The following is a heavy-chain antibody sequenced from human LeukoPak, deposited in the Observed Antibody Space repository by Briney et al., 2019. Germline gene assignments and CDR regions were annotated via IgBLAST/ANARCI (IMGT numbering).Heavy chain of an antibody. CDR1: GFTFSSYW. J-gene: IGHJ4*02. D-gene: IGHD3-10*02. Sequence: GGSLRLSCAASGFTFSSYWMHWVRQAPGKGLEWVALISYDGTNKEYADSVKGRFTISRDNYKNTMYLQMNSLKPEDTALYFCARGGDHSARSGECYSWGQGTLVSVSS. CDR2: ISYDGTNK. CDR3: ARGGDHSARSGECYS. V-gene: IGHV3-30*03.